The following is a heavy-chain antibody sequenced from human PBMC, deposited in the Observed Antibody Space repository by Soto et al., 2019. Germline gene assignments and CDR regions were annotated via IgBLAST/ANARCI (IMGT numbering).Heavy chain of an antibody. CDR2: INLNSGAT. D-gene: IGHD2-2*02. CDR3: AKDQGGYMVSGMDV. CDR1: GYTFTDYY. Sequence: QVQLVQSRAEVRKPGASVNVSCKASGYTFTDYYIYWLRQAPGHGLEWMGWINLNSGATNYAHNFQGRVTMTRDTSIRAAYMELSRLSSDDTAVYYCAKDQGGYMVSGMDVWGQGTTVTVSS. V-gene: IGHV1-2*02. J-gene: IGHJ6*02.